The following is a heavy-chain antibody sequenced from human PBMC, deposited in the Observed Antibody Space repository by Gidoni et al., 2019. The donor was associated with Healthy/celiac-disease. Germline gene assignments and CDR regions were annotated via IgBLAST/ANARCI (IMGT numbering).Heavy chain of an antibody. CDR1: GFTFSRYA. V-gene: IGHV3-23*01. J-gene: IGHJ4*02. D-gene: IGHD2-21*01. CDR3: AKDVPPPTYCGGDCYTSYFDY. Sequence: EVQLLESGGGLVQPGGSLRLSCAASGFTFSRYAMRWVRQAPGKGLEWVSAISGSGGSTYYADSVKGRFTISRDNSKNTLYLQMNSLRAEDTAVYYCAKDVPPPTYCGGDCYTSYFDYWGQGTLVTVSS. CDR2: ISGSGGST.